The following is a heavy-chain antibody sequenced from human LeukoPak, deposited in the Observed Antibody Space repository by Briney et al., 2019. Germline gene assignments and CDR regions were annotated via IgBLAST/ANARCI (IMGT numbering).Heavy chain of an antibody. CDR2: ISSSGSTI. D-gene: IGHD2-15*01. Sequence: GGSLRLSCVASGFTFSSYEMNWVRQAPGKGLEWVSYISSSGSTIYYADSVKGRFTISRDNAKNSLYLQMNSLRAEDTAVYYCAREYCSGGSCLNWFDPWGQGTLVTVSS. CDR1: GFTFSSYE. CDR3: AREYCSGGSCLNWFDP. J-gene: IGHJ5*02. V-gene: IGHV3-48*03.